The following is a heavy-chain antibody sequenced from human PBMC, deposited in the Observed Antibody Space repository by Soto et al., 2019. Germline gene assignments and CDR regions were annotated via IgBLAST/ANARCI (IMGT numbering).Heavy chain of an antibody. J-gene: IGHJ5*02. CDR2: MIPLFGTA. Sequence: GASVKVSCKASGGSFRNYAITWVRQAPGQGLEWVGGMIPLFGTANYAQKFRGRVTVTADESTSTAYMELSSLRSEDTAVYYCARASTYHSDGGPFPLGENWFDPWGQGTLVTVSS. CDR3: ARASTYHSDGGPFPLGENWFDP. D-gene: IGHD3-16*01. V-gene: IGHV1-69*13. CDR1: GGSFRNYA.